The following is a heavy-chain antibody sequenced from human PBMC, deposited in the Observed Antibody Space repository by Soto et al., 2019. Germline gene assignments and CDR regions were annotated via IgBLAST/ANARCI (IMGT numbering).Heavy chain of an antibody. V-gene: IGHV3-23*01. J-gene: IGHJ4*02. CDR3: AKGFYCSGTSCPVGY. CDR1: GFTFSSYA. CDR2: ISGSGGST. Sequence: GGSLRLSCAASGFTFSSYAMSWVRQAPGKGLEWVSAISGSGGSTYYADSVKGRFTISRDNSKNTLYLQMNSLRAEDTAVYYCAKGFYCSGTSCPVGYWGQGTLVTVSS. D-gene: IGHD2-2*01.